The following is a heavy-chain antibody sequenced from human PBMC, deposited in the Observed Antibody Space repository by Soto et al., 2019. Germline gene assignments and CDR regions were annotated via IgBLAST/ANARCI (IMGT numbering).Heavy chain of an antibody. Sequence: SETLSVTCAVYGGSFSGYYWSWIRQPPGKGLEWIGEINHSGSTNYNPSLKSRVTISVDTSKNQFSLKLSSVTAADTAVYYCARGKRNWFDPWGQGTLVTVSS. V-gene: IGHV4-34*01. CDR2: INHSGST. CDR1: GGSFSGYY. J-gene: IGHJ5*02. CDR3: ARGKRNWFDP.